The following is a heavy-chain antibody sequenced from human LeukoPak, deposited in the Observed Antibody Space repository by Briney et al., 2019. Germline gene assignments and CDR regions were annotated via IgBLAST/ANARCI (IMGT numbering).Heavy chain of an antibody. CDR1: VGSVSSGSYY. CDR2: IYYSGST. V-gene: IGHV4-61*01. D-gene: IGHD1-26*01. CDR3: ARVVEEVYDY. Sequence: SETLSLTCTVSVGSVSSGSYYWSWIRQPPGKGLEWIGYIYYSGSTNYNPSLKSRVTISVDTSKNQFSLKLSSVTAADTAVYYCARVVEEVYDYWGQGTLVTVSS. J-gene: IGHJ4*02.